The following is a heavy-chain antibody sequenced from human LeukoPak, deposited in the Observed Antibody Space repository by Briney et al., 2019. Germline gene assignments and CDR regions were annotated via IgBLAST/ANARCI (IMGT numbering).Heavy chain of an antibody. CDR3: AKAGARGNVNWFDS. CDR1: GLSFTSYA. CDR2: ISGSGRST. J-gene: IGHJ5*01. V-gene: IGHV3-23*01. D-gene: IGHD1-1*01. Sequence: GGSLRLSCAASGLSFTSYAMNWVRQAPGKGLEWASAISGSGRSTYSADSVRGRFTTSRDNSKNILYLQMNNLRGEDTAVYYCAKAGARGNVNWFDSWGQGTLVTVSS.